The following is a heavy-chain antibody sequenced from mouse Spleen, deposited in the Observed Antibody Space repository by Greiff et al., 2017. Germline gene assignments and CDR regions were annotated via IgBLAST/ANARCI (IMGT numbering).Heavy chain of an antibody. Sequence: VQLVESGAELVRPGASVTLSCKASGYTFTDYEMHWVKQTPVHGLEWIGAIDPETGGTAYNQKFKGKAILTADKSSSTAYMELRSLTSEDSAVYYCTRGGGTWFAYWGQGTLVTVSA. J-gene: IGHJ3*01. V-gene: IGHV1-15*01. D-gene: IGHD1-1*02. CDR2: IDPETGGT. CDR1: GYTFTDYE. CDR3: TRGGGTWFAY.